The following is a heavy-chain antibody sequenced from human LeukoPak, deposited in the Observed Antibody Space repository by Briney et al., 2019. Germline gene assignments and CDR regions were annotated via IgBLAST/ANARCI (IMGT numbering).Heavy chain of an antibody. D-gene: IGHD3-22*01. CDR2: ISGSGGST. CDR3: AKLEDYYDSSGYYY. J-gene: IGHJ4*02. Sequence: GGSLRLSCAASGFTFSSYAMSWVRQAPGKGLEWVSAISGSGGSTYYADSVKGGFTISRDNSKNTLYLQMNSLRAEDTAVYYCAKLEDYYDSSGYYYWGQGTLVTVSS. V-gene: IGHV3-23*01. CDR1: GFTFSSYA.